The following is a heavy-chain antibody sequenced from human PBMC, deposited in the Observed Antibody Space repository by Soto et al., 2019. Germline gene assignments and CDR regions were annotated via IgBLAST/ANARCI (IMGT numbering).Heavy chain of an antibody. CDR1: GYSFSTYW. J-gene: IGHJ4*02. CDR2: IYPGDSDT. D-gene: IGHD3-3*01. V-gene: IGHV5-51*01. CDR3: ARSLPFFEWLIYGLYLDR. Sequence: PGESLKISCETYGYSFSTYWIGWVRQMPGKGLEWVGIIYPGDSDTRYSPSFQGQVTISADRSISTAYLQWNSLKASDTAMYYCARSLPFFEWLIYGLYLDRCGQGTLVTVSS.